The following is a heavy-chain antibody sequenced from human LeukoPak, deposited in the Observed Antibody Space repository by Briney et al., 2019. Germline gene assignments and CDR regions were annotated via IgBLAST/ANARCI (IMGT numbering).Heavy chain of an antibody. Sequence: PGGSLRLSCAASEFTFSIYSMNWVRQAPGKGLEWVSSISSSSSYIYYADSVKGRFTISRDNAKNSLYLQMNSLRAEDTAVYYCARRTYCGGDCYSVGAFDNWGQGTMVTVSS. CDR3: ARRTYCGGDCYSVGAFDN. CDR1: EFTFSIYS. V-gene: IGHV3-21*01. CDR2: ISSSSSYI. D-gene: IGHD2-21*02. J-gene: IGHJ3*02.